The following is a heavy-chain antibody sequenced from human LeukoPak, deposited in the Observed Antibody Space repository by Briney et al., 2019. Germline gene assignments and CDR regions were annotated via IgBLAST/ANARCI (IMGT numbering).Heavy chain of an antibody. D-gene: IGHD3-22*01. CDR1: GFTFSSYA. CDR2: ISGSGGST. J-gene: IGHJ4*02. CDR3: AKVSYYYDSSGYLAQSPYYFDY. V-gene: IGHV3-23*01. Sequence: GGSLRLSCAASGFTFSSYAMSWVRQAPGKGLEWISAISGSGGSTYYADSVKGRFTISRDNSKNTLYLQMNSLRAEDTAVYYCAKVSYYYDSSGYLAQSPYYFDYWGQGTLVTVSS.